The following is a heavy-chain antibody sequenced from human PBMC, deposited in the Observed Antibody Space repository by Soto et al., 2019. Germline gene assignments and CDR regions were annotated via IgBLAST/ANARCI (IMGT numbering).Heavy chain of an antibody. Sequence: GGSVRLSCAASGFTFSSYGMHWVRQAPGKGLEWVAVISYDGSNKYYADSVKGRFTISRDNSKNTLYLQMNSLRAEDTAVYYCAKDLKRGSYHPAHLDYWGQGTLVTVSS. V-gene: IGHV3-30*18. CDR1: GFTFSSYG. D-gene: IGHD1-26*01. CDR3: AKDLKRGSYHPAHLDY. J-gene: IGHJ4*02. CDR2: ISYDGSNK.